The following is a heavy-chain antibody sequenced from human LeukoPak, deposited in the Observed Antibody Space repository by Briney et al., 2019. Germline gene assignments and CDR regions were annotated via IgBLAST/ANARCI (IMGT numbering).Heavy chain of an antibody. D-gene: IGHD3-10*02. V-gene: IGHV4-34*01. J-gene: IGHJ4*02. CDR1: GGSFSGYY. CDR3: ARLRRQLLNSAFDY. CDR2: INHSGST. Sequence: SEALSLTCAVYGGSFSGYYWSWIRQPPEKGLEWIGEINHSGSTNYNPSLKSRVTISVDTSKNQFSLKLSSVTAADTAVYYCARLRRQLLNSAFDYWGQGTLVTVSS.